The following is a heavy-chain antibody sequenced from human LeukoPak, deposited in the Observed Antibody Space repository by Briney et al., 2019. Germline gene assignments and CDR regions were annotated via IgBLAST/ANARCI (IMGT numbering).Heavy chain of an antibody. D-gene: IGHD1-1*01. J-gene: IGHJ3*02. CDR1: GFTFSSYA. CDR3: TRQGQGTFDAFDI. V-gene: IGHV3-73*01. CDR2: IRSKANSYAT. Sequence: PGGSLRLSCAASGFTFSSYAMSWVRQASGKGLEWVGRIRSKANSYATAYAASVKGRFTISRDDSKNTAYLQMNSLKTEDTAVYYCTRQGQGTFDAFDIWGQGTMVTVSS.